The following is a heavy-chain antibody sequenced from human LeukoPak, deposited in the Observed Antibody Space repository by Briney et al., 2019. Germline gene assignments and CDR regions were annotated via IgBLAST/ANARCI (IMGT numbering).Heavy chain of an antibody. CDR1: GGSFSGYY. Sequence: SETLSLTCAVYGGSFSGYYWSWIRQPPGKGLEWIGEINHSGSTNYNPSLKSRVTISVDTSKNQFSLKVSSVTAADTAVYYCARGRVAAACSDWGQGTLVTVSS. CDR3: ARGRVAAACSD. V-gene: IGHV4-34*01. CDR2: INHSGST. D-gene: IGHD2-15*01. J-gene: IGHJ4*02.